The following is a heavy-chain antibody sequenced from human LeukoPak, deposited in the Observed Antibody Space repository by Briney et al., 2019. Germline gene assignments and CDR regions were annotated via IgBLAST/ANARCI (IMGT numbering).Heavy chain of an antibody. CDR1: GFTFSDYY. V-gene: IGHV3-11*01. Sequence: GGSLRLSCAASGFTFSDYYMSWIRQAPGKGLEWVSYISSSGGTIYFADSVKDRFTISRNNAKNSLDLQMNSLRAEDTAMYYCARAAVVTSPFDYWGQGTLVTVSS. D-gene: IGHD4-23*01. CDR2: ISSSGGTI. J-gene: IGHJ4*02. CDR3: ARAAVVTSPFDY.